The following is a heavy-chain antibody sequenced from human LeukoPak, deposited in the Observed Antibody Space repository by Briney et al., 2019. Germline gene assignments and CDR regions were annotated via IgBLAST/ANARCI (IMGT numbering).Heavy chain of an antibody. Sequence: ASVKVSCKASGGAFSNYDFSWVRQAPGQGLEWMGGIIPMFGTPKYERKFHGRVTITTDESTTTAYMELSNLRSEDTAEYYCARGGGGHLEWLAVAAYDIWGQGTMVTVSS. CDR2: IIPMFGTP. D-gene: IGHD3-3*01. CDR1: GGAFSNYD. CDR3: ARGGGGHLEWLAVAAYDI. V-gene: IGHV1-69*05. J-gene: IGHJ3*02.